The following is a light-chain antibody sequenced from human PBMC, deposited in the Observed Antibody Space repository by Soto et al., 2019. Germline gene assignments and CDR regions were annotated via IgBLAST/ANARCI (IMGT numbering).Light chain of an antibody. CDR3: QQYYTTPYT. CDR2: WAS. V-gene: IGKV4-1*01. J-gene: IGKJ2*01. Sequence: DIVMTQSPDSLAVSLGERATINCKSSQSVLYSSNNNNYLAWFQKKPGQPPKLLIYWASTRESGVPDRFSGGGSGTDFTLTISSLQTEDVAVYYCQQYYTTPYTFGQGTKLDIK. CDR1: QSVLYSSNNNNY.